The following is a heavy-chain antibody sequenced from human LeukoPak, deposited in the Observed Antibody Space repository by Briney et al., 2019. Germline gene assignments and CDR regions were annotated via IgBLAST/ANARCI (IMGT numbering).Heavy chain of an antibody. CDR2: ISSSSSYI. J-gene: IGHJ4*02. CDR1: GFTFSSYS. Sequence: GGSLRLFCGASGFTFSSYSKNWVRQAPGKGLEWVSSISSSSSYIYYADSVKGRFTISRDNAKNSLYLQMNSLRAEDTAVYYCVGSSSWTHYFDYWGQGTLVTVSS. CDR3: VGSSSWTHYFDY. D-gene: IGHD6-13*01. V-gene: IGHV3-21*01.